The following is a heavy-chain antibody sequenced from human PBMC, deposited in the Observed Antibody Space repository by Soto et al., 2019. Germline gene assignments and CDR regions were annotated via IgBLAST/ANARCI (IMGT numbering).Heavy chain of an antibody. CDR1: GGSIYRSGYY. CDR3: ARGRLVVVPAAQNYYYYYGMDV. Sequence: SETLSLTCTVSGGSIYRSGYYWGWIRQPPGRGLEWIGNIDYNGVTYSNPSLKSRVTISVDTSKNQFSLKLSSVTAADTAVYYCARGRLVVVPAAQNYYYYYGMDVWGQGTTVTVSS. D-gene: IGHD2-2*01. CDR2: IDYNGVT. J-gene: IGHJ6*02. V-gene: IGHV4-39*07.